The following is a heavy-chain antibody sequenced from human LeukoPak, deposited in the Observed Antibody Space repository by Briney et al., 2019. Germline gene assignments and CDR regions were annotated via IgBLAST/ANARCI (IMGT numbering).Heavy chain of an antibody. V-gene: IGHV4-59*11. Sequence: SETLSLTFTVSGGSISTHYWSWIRQPPGKGLEWIGYIFYTGSTNYNPSLKSRVTISVDKSKNQFSLKLRSVTAADTAVYYCARAGAWQIDPWGQGTLVTVSS. CDR1: GGSISTHY. CDR3: ARAGAWQIDP. D-gene: IGHD3-10*01. CDR2: IFYTGST. J-gene: IGHJ5*02.